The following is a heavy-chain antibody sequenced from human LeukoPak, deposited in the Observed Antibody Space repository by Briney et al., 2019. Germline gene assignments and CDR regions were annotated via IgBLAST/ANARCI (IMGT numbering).Heavy chain of an antibody. D-gene: IGHD3-9*01. CDR3: ARLTQRIRLYDISTGPVAVYFDY. CDR1: GGSFSGYY. CDR2: INHSGST. Sequence: SETLSLTCAVYGGSFSGYYWSWIRQPPGKGLEWIGEINHSGSTNCNPSLKSRVTISVDTSKNQFSLKLSSVTAADTAVYYCARLTQRIRLYDISTGPVAVYFDYWGQGTLVTVSS. J-gene: IGHJ4*02. V-gene: IGHV4-34*01.